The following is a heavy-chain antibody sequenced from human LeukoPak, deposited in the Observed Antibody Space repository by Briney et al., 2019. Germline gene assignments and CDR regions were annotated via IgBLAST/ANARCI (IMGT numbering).Heavy chain of an antibody. Sequence: GGSLRLSCAASGFTFSSYAMHWVRQAPGKGLEYVSAISSNGGSTYYANSVKGRFTISRDNSKNTLYLQMGSLRAEDMAVYYCARPRITMIVVGAFDIWGQGTMVTVSS. D-gene: IGHD3-22*01. CDR2: ISSNGGST. CDR3: ARPRITMIVVGAFDI. J-gene: IGHJ3*02. V-gene: IGHV3-64*01. CDR1: GFTFSSYA.